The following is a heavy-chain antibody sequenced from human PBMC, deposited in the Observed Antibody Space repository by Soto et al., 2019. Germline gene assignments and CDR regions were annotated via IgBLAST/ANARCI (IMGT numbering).Heavy chain of an antibody. CDR2: ISWNNGKV. V-gene: IGHV3-9*01. CDR1: GFTFDDYA. Sequence: GGSLRLSCAASGFTFDDYAMHWVRQGPGKGLEWVSGISWNNGKVAYADSVKGRFTISRDNAKNSLYLQMNSLGAEDTAFYYCAKDTSYDFWSGLDYWGQGTLVTVSS. CDR3: AKDTSYDFWSGLDY. D-gene: IGHD3-3*01. J-gene: IGHJ4*02.